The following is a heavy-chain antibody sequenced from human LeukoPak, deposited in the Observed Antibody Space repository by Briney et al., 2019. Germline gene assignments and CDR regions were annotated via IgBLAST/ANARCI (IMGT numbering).Heavy chain of an antibody. D-gene: IGHD5-18*01. J-gene: IGHJ4*02. CDR2: IYYSGST. CDR1: GGSISSSSYY. V-gene: IGHV4-39*07. CDR3: ASPYSLTKYYFDY. Sequence: PSETLSLTCTVSGGSISSSSYYWGWIRQPPGKGLEWIGSIYYSGSTYYNPSLKSRVTISVDTSKNQFSLKLSSATAADTAVYYCASPYSLTKYYFDYWGQGTLVTVSS.